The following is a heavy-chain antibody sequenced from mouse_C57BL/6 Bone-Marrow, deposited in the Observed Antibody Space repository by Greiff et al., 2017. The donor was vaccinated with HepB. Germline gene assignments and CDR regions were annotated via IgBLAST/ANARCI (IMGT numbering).Heavy chain of an antibody. Sequence: EVKLQESGAELVRPGASVKLSCTASGFNIKDDYMHWVKQRPEQGLEWIGWIDPENGDTEYDSKFQGKATITADTSSNTAYLQLSSLTSEDTAVYYCTKDSNYAYYYAMDYWGQGTSVTVSS. CDR2: IDPENGDT. D-gene: IGHD2-5*01. J-gene: IGHJ4*01. CDR3: TKDSNYAYYYAMDY. V-gene: IGHV14-4*01. CDR1: GFNIKDDY.